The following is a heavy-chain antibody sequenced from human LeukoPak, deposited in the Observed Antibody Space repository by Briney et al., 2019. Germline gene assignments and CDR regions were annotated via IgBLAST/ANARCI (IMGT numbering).Heavy chain of an antibody. CDR2: INHSGST. J-gene: IGHJ6*02. CDR1: GGSFSGYY. Sequence: PSETLSLTCAVYGGSFSGYYWSWIRQPPGKGLEWIGEINHSGSTNYNPSLKSRVTISVDTSKNQFSLKLSSVTAADTAVYYCARSLPSSSWASWYYGMDVWGQGTTVTVSS. V-gene: IGHV4-34*01. D-gene: IGHD6-13*01. CDR3: ARSLPSSSWASWYYGMDV.